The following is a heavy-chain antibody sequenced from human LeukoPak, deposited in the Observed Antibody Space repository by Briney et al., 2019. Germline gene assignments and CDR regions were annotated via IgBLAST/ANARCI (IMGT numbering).Heavy chain of an antibody. CDR2: ISYDGSNK. D-gene: IGHD3-22*01. CDR3: ARGADYYDSSGYRDAFDI. CDR1: GFTFSSYA. Sequence: PGGSLRLSCAASGFTFSSYAMHWVRQAPGKGLERVAVISYDGSNKYYADSVKGRFTISRDNSKNTLYLQMNSLRAEDTAVYYCARGADYYDSSGYRDAFDIWGQGTMVTVSS. V-gene: IGHV3-30-3*01. J-gene: IGHJ3*02.